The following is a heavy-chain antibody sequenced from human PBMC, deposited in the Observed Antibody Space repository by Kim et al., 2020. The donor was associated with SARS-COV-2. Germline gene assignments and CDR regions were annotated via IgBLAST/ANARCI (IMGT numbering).Heavy chain of an antibody. V-gene: IGHV3-33*01. CDR3: ARVSGGYYYMDV. CDR2: IWYDGSNK. J-gene: IGHJ6*03. Sequence: GGSLRLSCAASGFTFSSYGMHWVRQAPGKGLEWVAVIWYDGSNKYYADSVKGRFTISRDNSKNTLYLQMNSLRAEDTAVYYCARVSGGYYYMDVWGKGTTVTVSS. CDR1: GFTFSSYG. D-gene: IGHD3-10*01.